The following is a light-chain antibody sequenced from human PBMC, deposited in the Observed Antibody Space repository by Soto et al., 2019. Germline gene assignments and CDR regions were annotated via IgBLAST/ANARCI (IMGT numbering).Light chain of an antibody. J-gene: IGLJ2*01. CDR1: SSDVGSYDL. CDR2: EDS. V-gene: IGLV2-23*02. Sequence: QSALTRPASVSGSPGQSITISCTGTSSDVGSYDLVSWYQQHPGKAPKLVIYEDSKRPSGVSRFSGSKSGNTASLTISGLQAEDEADYYCCSYAGSTTFVVFGGGTKLTVL. CDR3: CSYAGSTTFVV.